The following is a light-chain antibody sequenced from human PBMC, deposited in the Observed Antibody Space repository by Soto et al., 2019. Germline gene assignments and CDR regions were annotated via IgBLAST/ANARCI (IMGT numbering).Light chain of an antibody. CDR3: QQRSDRLS. CDR1: QSVGSN. V-gene: IGKV3-11*01. CDR2: DAT. Sequence: VVLTQSPPTLSLSPEESATLSCRASQSVGSNLAWYHQKRGQAPRLLIYDATERATGIPARFTGSRSGSDFTLSISSLEPDDFAVYYCQQRSDRLSFGGGTELAI. J-gene: IGKJ4*01.